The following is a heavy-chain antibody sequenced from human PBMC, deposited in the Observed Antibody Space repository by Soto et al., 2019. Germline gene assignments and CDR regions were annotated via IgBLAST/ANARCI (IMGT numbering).Heavy chain of an antibody. CDR2: IHNSGGT. J-gene: IGHJ4*02. CDR3: AVSVYCSGGSCYSGLFDS. D-gene: IGHD2-15*01. V-gene: IGHV4-59*11. Sequence: SETLSLTCTVSGASISSHYWSWIRQSPGKGLEWIGYIHNSGGTNYNPSLKSRLTIAVDTSKNQFSLNLYSVTAADTAVYYCAVSVYCSGGSCYSGLFDSWGQGTLVTVSS. CDR1: GASISSHY.